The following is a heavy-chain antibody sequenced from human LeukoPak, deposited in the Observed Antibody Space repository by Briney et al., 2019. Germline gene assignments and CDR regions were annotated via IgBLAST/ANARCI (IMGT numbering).Heavy chain of an antibody. CDR3: AGDPIENGDLHYLDS. V-gene: IGHV3-48*03. Sequence: PGGSLRLSCGASGFIFNSYEMNWVHQAPGNGLEWVAFISFSGNSIYYADSVKGRFTISRDNAKNSLYLQMSSLRAEDTAVYYCAGDPIENGDLHYLDSWGQGTLDIVSS. D-gene: IGHD2-21*02. CDR2: ISFSGNSI. CDR1: GFIFNSYE. J-gene: IGHJ4*02.